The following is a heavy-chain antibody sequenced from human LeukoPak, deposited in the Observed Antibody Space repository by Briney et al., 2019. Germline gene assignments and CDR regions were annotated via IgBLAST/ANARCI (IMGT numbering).Heavy chain of an antibody. J-gene: IGHJ6*02. CDR2: IIPIFGTA. CDR3: ARGRSSWRNYYYGMDV. V-gene: IGHV1-69*13. D-gene: IGHD6-13*01. Sequence: ASVKVSCKASGGTFSSYAISWVRQAPGQGLEWMGGIIPIFGTANYAQKFQGRVTITADESTSTAYMELSSLRSEDTAVYYCARGRSSWRNYYYGMDVWGQGTTVTVSS. CDR1: GGTFSSYA.